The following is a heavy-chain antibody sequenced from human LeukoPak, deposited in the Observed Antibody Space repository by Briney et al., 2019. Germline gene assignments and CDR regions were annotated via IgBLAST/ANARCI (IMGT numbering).Heavy chain of an antibody. CDR2: IYYSGST. V-gene: IGHV4-59*01. D-gene: IGHD5-12*01. J-gene: IGHJ4*02. Sequence: PSETLCLTCTVSGGSISSYYWSWIRQPPGKGLEWIGYIYYSGSTNYNPSLKSRVTISVDTSKNQFSLKLSSVTAADTAVYYCARGYSGYDYVHWGQGTLVTVSS. CDR3: ARGYSGYDYVH. CDR1: GGSISSYY.